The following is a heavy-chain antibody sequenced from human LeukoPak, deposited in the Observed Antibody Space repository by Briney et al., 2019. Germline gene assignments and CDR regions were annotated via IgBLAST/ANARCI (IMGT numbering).Heavy chain of an antibody. V-gene: IGHV1-69*13. Sequence: SVKASCKASGGTFSSYAISWVRQAPGQGLEWMGGIIPIFGTANYAQKFQGRVTITADESTSTAYMELSSLRSEDTAVYYCATRVRGPAFDIWGQGTMVTVSS. CDR1: GGTFSSYA. D-gene: IGHD3-10*01. J-gene: IGHJ3*02. CDR3: ATRVRGPAFDI. CDR2: IIPIFGTA.